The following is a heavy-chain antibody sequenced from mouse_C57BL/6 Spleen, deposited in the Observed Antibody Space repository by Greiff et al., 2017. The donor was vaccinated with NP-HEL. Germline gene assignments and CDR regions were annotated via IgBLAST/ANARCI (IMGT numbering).Heavy chain of an antibody. V-gene: IGHV1-39*01. CDR3: VRRLDYYGTAMDY. D-gene: IGHD1-1*01. Sequence: EVQLQESGPELVKPGASVKISCKASGYSFTDYNMHWVKQSNGKSLEWIGLINPNCGTTSYNQKFKGKATLTVDQSSSTAYMQLNSMTSEDSAVYYCVRRLDYYGTAMDYWGQGTSVTVSS. J-gene: IGHJ4*01. CDR2: INPNCGTT. CDR1: GYSFTDYN.